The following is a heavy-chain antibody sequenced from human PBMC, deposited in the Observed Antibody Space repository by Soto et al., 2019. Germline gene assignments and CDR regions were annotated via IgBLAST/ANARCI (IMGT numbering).Heavy chain of an antibody. CDR3: ARGDDILTGYNDAFDI. V-gene: IGHV4-39*07. D-gene: IGHD3-9*01. Sequence: SETLSLTCSVSGGSIRNTNYHWGWIRQPPGKGLEWIGTLYYRGATDYNPSLKSRVTISVDTSKNQLSLNLSSVTAADTAVYYCARGDDILTGYNDAFDIWGQGTMVTVSS. CDR2: LYYRGAT. J-gene: IGHJ3*02. CDR1: GGSIRNTNYH.